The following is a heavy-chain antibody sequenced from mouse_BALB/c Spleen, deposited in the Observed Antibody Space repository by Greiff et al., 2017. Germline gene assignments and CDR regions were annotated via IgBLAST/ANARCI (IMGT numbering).Heavy chain of an antibody. CDR3: AKNYGTGAMDY. CDR2: IWRGGST. CDR1: GFSLPSYG. J-gene: IGHJ4*01. V-gene: IGHV2-5-1*01. D-gene: IGHD4-1*01. Sequence: QVQLKESGPSLVQPSQSLSITCTVSGFSLPSYGVHWVRQSPGKGLEWLGVIWRGGSTDYNAAFMSRLSITKDNSKSQVFFKMNILQADDTAIYYCAKNYGTGAMDYWGQGTSVTVSS.